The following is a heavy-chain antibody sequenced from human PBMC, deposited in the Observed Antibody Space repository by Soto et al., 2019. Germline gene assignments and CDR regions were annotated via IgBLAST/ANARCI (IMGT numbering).Heavy chain of an antibody. CDR2: IGGGDDI. V-gene: IGHV3-23*01. J-gene: IGHJ3*01. Sequence: GSLRLSCEASGFTFSNYAMAWVRQTPGEGPEWVSTIGGGDDIFYAESVKGRFIISRDDSSSTMYLQMDNLRVEDTAIYFCAKDSISYNGIYDAFDVWGQGTVVTVSS. D-gene: IGHD3-3*02. CDR3: AKDSISYNGIYDAFDV. CDR1: GFTFSNYA.